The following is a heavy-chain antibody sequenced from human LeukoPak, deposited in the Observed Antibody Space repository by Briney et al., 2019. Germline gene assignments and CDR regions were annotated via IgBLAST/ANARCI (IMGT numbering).Heavy chain of an antibody. CDR2: INPSAGNT. V-gene: IGHV1-46*01. CDR3: ARRNSGYQDLDF. D-gene: IGHD5-12*01. CDR1: GYTFTRYY. J-gene: IGHJ4*02. Sequence: ASVKVSCKASGYTFTRYYMYWVRQAPGQGLECMGIINPSAGNTSYAQKFQGRVTMTRDTSTSTVYMELSSLKSDDTAVYYCARRNSGYQDLDFWGQGTLVTVSS.